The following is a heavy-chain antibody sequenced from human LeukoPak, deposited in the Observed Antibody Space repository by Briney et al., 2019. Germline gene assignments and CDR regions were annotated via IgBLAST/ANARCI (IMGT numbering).Heavy chain of an antibody. CDR2: INHSGST. CDR1: GGFFSGYY. J-gene: IGHJ3*02. CDR3: ARGSYDSSGYFGPFDI. V-gene: IGHV4-34*01. D-gene: IGHD3-22*01. Sequence: SETLSLTCAVYGGFFSGYYWSWIRQPPGKGLERIGEINHSGSTNYNPSLKSRVTISVDTSKNQFDLTLSSLTAADTAVYYCARGSYDSSGYFGPFDIWGQGTMVTVSS.